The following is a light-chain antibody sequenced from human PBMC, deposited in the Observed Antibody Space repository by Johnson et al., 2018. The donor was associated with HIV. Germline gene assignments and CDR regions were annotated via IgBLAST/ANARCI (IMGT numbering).Light chain of an antibody. CDR3: ATWDSSLSAYV. Sequence: QLVLTQPPSVSAAPRQKVTISCSGSSSNIGKNYVSWYHHLPGTAPKLHIYDNDKRPSGIPDRFSASKSGSSATPGITGLPTGAEVDYYCATWDSSLSAYVFGPGTKVTIL. CDR2: DND. CDR1: SSNIGKNY. J-gene: IGLJ1*01. V-gene: IGLV1-51*01.